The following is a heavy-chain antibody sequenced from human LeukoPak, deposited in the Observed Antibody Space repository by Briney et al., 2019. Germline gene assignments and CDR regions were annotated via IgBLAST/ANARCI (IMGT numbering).Heavy chain of an antibody. CDR3: ARDGYNYVRGTIDY. V-gene: IGHV1-2*02. D-gene: IGHD5-12*01. J-gene: IGHJ4*02. CDR2: INPNSGGT. Sequence: ASVKVSCKASGYTFTGYYMHWVRQAPGQGLEWMGWINPNSGGTNYAQKFQGRVTMTRDTSTSTVYMELSSLRSEDTAVYYCARDGYNYVRGTIDYWGQGTLVTVSS. CDR1: GYTFTGYY.